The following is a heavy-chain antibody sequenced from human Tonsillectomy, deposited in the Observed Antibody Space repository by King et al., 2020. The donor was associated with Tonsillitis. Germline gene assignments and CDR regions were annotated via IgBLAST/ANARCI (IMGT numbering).Heavy chain of an antibody. J-gene: IGHJ4*02. Sequence: QVQLVESGGGVVQPGRSLRLSCAASGFTFNSFAMHWVRQAPGKGLEWVALISYDGNNEQYADSVKGRVTISRDNSKNTLYLQMNSLRPEDTAVYYCARGALELDYWGQGTLVTVSS. CDR3: ARGALELDY. CDR2: ISYDGNNE. V-gene: IGHV3-30-3*01. CDR1: GFTFNSFA.